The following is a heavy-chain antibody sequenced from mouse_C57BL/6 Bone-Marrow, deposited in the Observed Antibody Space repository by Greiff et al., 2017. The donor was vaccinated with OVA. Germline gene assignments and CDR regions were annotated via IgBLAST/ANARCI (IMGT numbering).Heavy chain of an antibody. D-gene: IGHD4-1*01. V-gene: IGHV3-6*01. Sequence: VQLKESGPGLVKPSQSLSLTCSVTGYSITSGYYWNWIRQFPGNKLEWMGYISYDGSNNYNPSLKNRISITRDTSKNQFFLKLNSVTTEDTATYYCANWDDYAMYYWGQGTSVTVSS. CDR1: GYSITSGYY. CDR2: ISYDGSN. CDR3: ANWDDYAMYY. J-gene: IGHJ4*01.